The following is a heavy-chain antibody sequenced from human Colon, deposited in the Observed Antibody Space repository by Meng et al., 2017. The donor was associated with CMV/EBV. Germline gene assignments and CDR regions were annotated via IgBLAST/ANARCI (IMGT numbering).Heavy chain of an antibody. CDR1: GDSVNSGAYY. CDR2: IYSRGSS. D-gene: IGHD6-13*01. J-gene: IGHJ6*02. Sequence: GSLRLSYTVSGDSVNSGAYYWSWIRQPPGKGLEWIGYIYSRGSSSYNPSLESRVTLSIDTSKNQFALRLTSVTAADTAVYYCAREGGGIAAVRRADYYGLDVWGQGTTVTVSS. V-gene: IGHV4-61*08. CDR3: AREGGGIAAVRRADYYGLDV.